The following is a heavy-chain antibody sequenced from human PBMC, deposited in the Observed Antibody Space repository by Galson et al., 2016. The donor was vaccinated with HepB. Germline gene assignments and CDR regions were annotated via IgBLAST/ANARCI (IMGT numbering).Heavy chain of an antibody. V-gene: IGHV6-1*01. CDR3: ARDFHDYGGHSVRYFDL. Sequence: CAISGDSVSSNSAAWNWIRQSPSRGLEWLGRTYYRSKRYKDYAVSVRGRITINPDTSKNQLSLQLGSVTPEDTAVYYCARDFHDYGGHSVRYFDLWGRGTLVTVSS. D-gene: IGHD4-23*01. CDR1: GDSVSSNSAA. CDR2: TYYRSKRYK. J-gene: IGHJ2*01.